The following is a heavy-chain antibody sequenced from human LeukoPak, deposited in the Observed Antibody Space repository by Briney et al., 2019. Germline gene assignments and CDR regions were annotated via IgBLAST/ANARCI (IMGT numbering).Heavy chain of an antibody. D-gene: IGHD3-22*01. J-gene: IGHJ4*02. V-gene: IGHV3-53*01. CDR1: GFTVSSNY. CDR3: AGDSPGYYDSSGSPPDY. CDR2: IYSGGST. Sequence: PGGSLRLSCAASGFTVSSNYMSWVRQAPGKGLEWVSVIYSGGSTYYADSVKGRFTISRDNSKNTLYLQMNSLRAEDTAVYYCAGDSPGYYDSSGSPPDYWGQGTLVTVSS.